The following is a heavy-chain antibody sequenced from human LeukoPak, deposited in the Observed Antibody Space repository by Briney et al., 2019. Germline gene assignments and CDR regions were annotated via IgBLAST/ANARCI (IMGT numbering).Heavy chain of an antibody. CDR1: GYSISSGYY. Sequence: SETLSLTCAVSGYSISSGYYWSWIRQPPGKGLEWIGYIYYSGSTYYNPSLKSRVTISVDTSKNQFSLKLSSATAADTAVYYCASFDYDFWGYWGQGTLVTVSS. J-gene: IGHJ4*02. CDR2: IYYSGST. CDR3: ASFDYDFWGY. D-gene: IGHD3-3*01. V-gene: IGHV4-30-4*08.